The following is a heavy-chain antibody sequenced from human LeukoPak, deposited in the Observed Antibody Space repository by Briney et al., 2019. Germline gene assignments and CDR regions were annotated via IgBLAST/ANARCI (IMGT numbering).Heavy chain of an antibody. V-gene: IGHV3-48*03. CDR1: GFTFSSYE. Sequence: GGSLRLSCAASGFTFSSYEMNWVRQAPGKGLEWVSYISSSGSTIYYADSVKGRFTISRGNSKNTLYLQMNSLRAEDTAVYYCGCNMVRGVIDYWGQGTLVTVSS. J-gene: IGHJ4*02. D-gene: IGHD3-10*01. CDR2: ISSSGSTI. CDR3: GCNMVRGVIDY.